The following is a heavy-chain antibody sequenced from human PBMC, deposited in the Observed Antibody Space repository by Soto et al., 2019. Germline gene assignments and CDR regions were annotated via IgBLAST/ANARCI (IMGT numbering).Heavy chain of an antibody. V-gene: IGHV6-1*01. J-gene: IGHJ6*02. Sequence: SQTLALTCVISGDSVSSNSAAWNWIRQSASRGLEWLGRTYYRSKGHNDYAVSVKSRISFNSDTTKNQFSLQLISVTPEDTAVYYCARNMRWGTAAAGNDGMDVWGQGTTVTV. D-gene: IGHD6-13*01. CDR1: GDSVSSNSAA. CDR3: ARNMRWGTAAAGNDGMDV. CDR2: TYYRSKGHN.